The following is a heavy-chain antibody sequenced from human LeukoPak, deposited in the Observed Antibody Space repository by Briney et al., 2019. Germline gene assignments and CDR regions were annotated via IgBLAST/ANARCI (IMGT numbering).Heavy chain of an antibody. V-gene: IGHV4-39*01. CDR1: GGSISSSSYY. CDR2: MSYTGST. CDR3: ARQIYYDRSGYFYFN. J-gene: IGHJ4*02. D-gene: IGHD3-22*01. Sequence: SETLSLTCTVSGGSISSSSYYWGWIRQPPGKGLEWIGSMSYTGSTYYNPSLKSRVTISVDTSKNQFSLKLSSVTAADTAVYYCARQIYYDRSGYFYFNWGQGTLVTVSS.